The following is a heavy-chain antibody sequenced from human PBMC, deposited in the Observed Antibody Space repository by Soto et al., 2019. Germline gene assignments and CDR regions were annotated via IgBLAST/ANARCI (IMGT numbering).Heavy chain of an antibody. Sequence: QVQLVQSGAEVKKPGSSVKVSCKASGGTFSSYTISWVRQAPGQGLDWMGRIIPILGIANYAQKFQGRVTITADKSTCAAYMALSSLRPEDTAVYYCDTGITGSVGYWGQGTLVTVFS. V-gene: IGHV1-69*02. CDR3: DTGITGSVGY. D-gene: IGHD1-20*01. CDR2: IIPILGIA. CDR1: GGTFSSYT. J-gene: IGHJ4*02.